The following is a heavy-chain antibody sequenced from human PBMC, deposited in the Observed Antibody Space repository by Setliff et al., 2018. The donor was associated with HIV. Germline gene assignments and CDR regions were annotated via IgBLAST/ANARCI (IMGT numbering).Heavy chain of an antibody. CDR2: ISSSGDYT. CDR1: GSTFSSFN. CDR3: ARDLPIGSGSAHYRYGMDV. Sequence: GESLKISCAASGSTFSSFNMNWVRQAPGKGLEWVSSISSSGDYTYYADSVKGRFTISRDNAKKSLSLQMSSPRGEDTAVYYCARDLPIGSGSAHYRYGMDVWGQGTAVTVSS. D-gene: IGHD3-10*01. V-gene: IGHV3-21*01. J-gene: IGHJ6*02.